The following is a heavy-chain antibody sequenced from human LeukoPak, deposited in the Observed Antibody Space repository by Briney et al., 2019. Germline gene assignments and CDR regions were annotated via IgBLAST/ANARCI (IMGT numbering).Heavy chain of an antibody. CDR1: GFTFRTFS. CDR3: TYLRTPYYNDKWLDP. CDR2: ISSGSRPI. D-gene: IGHD3/OR15-3a*01. V-gene: IGHV3-48*04. J-gene: IGHJ5*02. Sequence: PGGSLRLTCAASGFTFRTFSMNWVRQAPGKGLVCLSYISSGSRPIYYADSVKGRFTISRDDAQNLVYLQMNSLRAEDTAVYYCTYLRTPYYNDKWLDPWGQGVLVTVSS.